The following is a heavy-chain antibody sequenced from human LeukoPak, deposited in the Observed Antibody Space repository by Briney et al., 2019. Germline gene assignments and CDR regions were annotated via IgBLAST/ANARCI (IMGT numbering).Heavy chain of an antibody. Sequence: KPGGSLRLSCAASGFTFRDYYMSWIRQAPGKGLEWVSYISTSGTTIYYADSVKGRFTISRDDAKNSLYLQMNSLRAEDTAVYYCARELIEGYYGMDVWGQGTTVTVSS. CDR2: ISTSGTTI. CDR3: ARELIEGYYGMDV. V-gene: IGHV3-11*01. J-gene: IGHJ6*02. CDR1: GFTFRDYY.